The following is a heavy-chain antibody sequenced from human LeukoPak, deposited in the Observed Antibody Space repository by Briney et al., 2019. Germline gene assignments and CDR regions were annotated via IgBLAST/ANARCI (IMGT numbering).Heavy chain of an antibody. J-gene: IGHJ4*02. V-gene: IGHV3-30*01. CDR2: ISYDGSNK. Sequence: PGGSLRLSCAASGFTFSSYAMHWVRQAPGKGLEWVAVISYDGSNKYYADSVKGRFTISRDNSKNTLYLQMNSLRAEDTAVYYCARDPRGEAARSFFDYWGQGTLVTVSS. CDR1: GFTFSSYA. CDR3: ARDPRGEAARSFFDY. D-gene: IGHD6-6*01.